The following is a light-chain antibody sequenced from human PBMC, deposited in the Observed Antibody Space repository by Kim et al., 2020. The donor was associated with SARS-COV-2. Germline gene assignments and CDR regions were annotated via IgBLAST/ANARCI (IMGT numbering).Light chain of an antibody. V-gene: IGKV3-20*01. CDR2: GAS. J-gene: IGKJ2*01. CDR1: QSVSSSY. CDR3: QQYGSSPPYT. Sequence: SRGERAPPPCRARQSVSSSYLAGYQQKPGQTPRLLIYGASSRATGIPDRFSGSGSGRDFTLTISRLEPEDFAVYYCQQYGSSPPYTFGQGTKLEIK.